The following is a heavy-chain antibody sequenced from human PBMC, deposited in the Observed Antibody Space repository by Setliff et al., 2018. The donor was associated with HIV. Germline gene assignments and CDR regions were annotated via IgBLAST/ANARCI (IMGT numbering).Heavy chain of an antibody. Sequence: GESLKISCKASGYNFISYYIGWVCQMPGKGLEWMGIIYPGDSDTRYGPSFEGQVTISADWSITTAFLQWNSLKASDTAMYYCARRPVSDTFDVWGQGTMVTVSS. CDR2: IYPGDSDT. CDR1: GYNFISYY. CDR3: ARRPVSDTFDV. V-gene: IGHV5-51*01. J-gene: IGHJ3*01.